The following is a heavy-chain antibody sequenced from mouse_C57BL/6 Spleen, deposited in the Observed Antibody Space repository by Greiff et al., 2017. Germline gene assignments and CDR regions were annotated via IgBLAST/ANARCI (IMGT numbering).Heavy chain of an antibody. Sequence: VQLQQSGPELVKPGASVKISCKASGYSFTSYYIHWVKQRPGQGLAWIGWIYPGSGNTKYNEKFKGKATLTADTSSSTAYMQLSSLTSEDSAVYYCARDKAYAMDYWGQGTSVTVSS. V-gene: IGHV1-66*01. J-gene: IGHJ4*01. CDR3: ARDKAYAMDY. CDR1: GYSFTSYY. CDR2: IYPGSGNT.